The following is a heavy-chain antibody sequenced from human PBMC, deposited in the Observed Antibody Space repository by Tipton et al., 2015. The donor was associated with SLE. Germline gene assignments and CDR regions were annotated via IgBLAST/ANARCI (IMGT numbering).Heavy chain of an antibody. Sequence: GSLRLSCAASGFTFSDYWMSWVRQVPGKGLEWVAKIKQDGSEKYYVDSVKGRFTISRDNTKNSLYLQMNSLRDEDTAIYYCVSRPYEVLSAPFDYWGQGALVTVSS. CDR2: IKQDGSEK. D-gene: IGHD3-16*02. CDR1: GFTFSDYW. V-gene: IGHV3-7*01. J-gene: IGHJ4*02. CDR3: VSRPYEVLSAPFDY.